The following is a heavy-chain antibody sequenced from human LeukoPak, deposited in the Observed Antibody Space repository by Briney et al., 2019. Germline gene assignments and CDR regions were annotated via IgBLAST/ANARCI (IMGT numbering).Heavy chain of an antibody. V-gene: IGHV4-39*01. J-gene: IGHJ4*02. Sequence: SETLSLTCTVSGGSISSSSYYWGWIRQPPGKGLEWIGSIYYSGSTYYNPSLKSRVTISVDTSKNQFSLKLSSVTAADTAVYYCAEEYSGYVFDYWGQGTLVTVSS. CDR3: AEEYSGYVFDY. CDR2: IYYSGST. D-gene: IGHD5-12*01. CDR1: GGSISSSSYY.